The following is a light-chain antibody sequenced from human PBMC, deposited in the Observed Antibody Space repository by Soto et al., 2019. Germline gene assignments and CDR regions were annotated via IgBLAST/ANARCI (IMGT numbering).Light chain of an antibody. V-gene: IGKV1-39*01. J-gene: IGKJ3*01. CDR2: AAS. CDR3: QESISNLGT. CDR1: QSISYS. Sequence: DIQMTQSPSSLSASVGESVTFTCRASQSISYSLNWVQQKPGKAPKVLIYAASSLPSGVPSRFSGSGSGTEFTLTINSLQREDFATYYCQESISNLGTFGPGTTVDIK.